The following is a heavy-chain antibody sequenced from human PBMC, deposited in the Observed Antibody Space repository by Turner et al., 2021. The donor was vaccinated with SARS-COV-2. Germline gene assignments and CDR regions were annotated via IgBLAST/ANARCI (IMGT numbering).Heavy chain of an antibody. CDR3: ARVGIAARPDFDY. D-gene: IGHD6-6*01. CDR1: GVTVSSNY. V-gene: IGHV3-53*01. CDR2: IYSGGST. J-gene: IGHJ4*02. Sequence: EVQLVESGGGLIQPGGSLRLSCAASGVTVSSNYMSWVRQAPGKGLEWVSVIYSGGSTYYADSVKGRFTISRDNSKNILYLQMNSLRAEDTAVYYCARVGIAARPDFDYWGQGTLVTVSS.